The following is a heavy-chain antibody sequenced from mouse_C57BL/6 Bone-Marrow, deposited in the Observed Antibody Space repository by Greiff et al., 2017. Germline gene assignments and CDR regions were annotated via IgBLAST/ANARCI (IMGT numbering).Heavy chain of an antibody. CDR3: ARDLLTLLLRWENWYFDV. CDR2: TFYSGIT. J-gene: IGHJ1*03. V-gene: IGHV3-3*01. CDR1: GFSINSDCY. D-gene: IGHD1-1*01. Sequence: EVKLMESGPSLVRPSQTLSLTCTVTGFSINSDCYWIWIRQFPGNKLEYIGYTFYSGITYYNPSLESRTYITRDTSKNQFSLKLSSVTTEDTATYYCARDLLTLLLRWENWYFDVWGTGTTVTVSS.